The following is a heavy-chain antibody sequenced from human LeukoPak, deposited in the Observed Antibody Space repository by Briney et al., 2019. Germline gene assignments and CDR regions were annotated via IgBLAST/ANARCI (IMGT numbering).Heavy chain of an antibody. V-gene: IGHV4-34*01. CDR2: INHSGGT. Sequence: SETLSLTCAVYGGSFSGYYWNWIRQPPGKGLEWIGEINHSGGTNYNPSLKSRVTISVDTSMNQFSLKLSSVTAADTAVYYCAGESVIVAPGAFDIWGQGTMVTVSS. CDR3: AGESVIVAPGAFDI. D-gene: IGHD3-22*01. CDR1: GGSFSGYY. J-gene: IGHJ3*02.